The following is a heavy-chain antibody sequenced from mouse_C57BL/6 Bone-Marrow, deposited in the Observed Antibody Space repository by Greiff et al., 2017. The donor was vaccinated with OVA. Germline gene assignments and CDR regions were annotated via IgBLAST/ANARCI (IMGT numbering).Heavy chain of an antibody. Sequence: EVHLVESGPGLVKPSQSLSLTCSVTGYSITSGYYWNWIRQFPGNKLEWMGYISYDGSNNYNPSLKNRISITRDTSKNQFFLKLNSVTTEDTATYYCARGYGPFDYWGQGTTLTVSS. CDR3: ARGYGPFDY. D-gene: IGHD1-1*01. J-gene: IGHJ2*01. CDR1: GYSITSGYY. CDR2: ISYDGSN. V-gene: IGHV3-6*01.